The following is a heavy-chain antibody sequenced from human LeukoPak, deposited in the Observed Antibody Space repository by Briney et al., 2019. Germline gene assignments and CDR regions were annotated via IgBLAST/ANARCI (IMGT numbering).Heavy chain of an antibody. J-gene: IGHJ4*02. V-gene: IGHV5-51*01. D-gene: IGHD2-2*01. Sequence: GESLKISCKGSGYSFTSYWIGWVRQMPGKGLEWMGIIYPGDSDTRYSPSFQGQVTISADKSIGTAYLQWSSLKASDTAMYYCARPIQSKYQLPHYWGQGTLVTVSS. CDR2: IYPGDSDT. CDR1: GYSFTSYW. CDR3: ARPIQSKYQLPHY.